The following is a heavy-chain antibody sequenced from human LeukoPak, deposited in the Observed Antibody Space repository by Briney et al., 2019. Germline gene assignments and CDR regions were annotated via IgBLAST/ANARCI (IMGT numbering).Heavy chain of an antibody. V-gene: IGHV3-7*01. CDR3: ARWTGGTFDY. J-gene: IGHJ4*02. D-gene: IGHD3-16*01. Sequence: GGSLRLSCAASGFNFRSYWMSWVRQVPGKGLEWVANVKQDESEKYYVDSVKGRFTISRDNAKNSLYLQMNSLRAEDTALYYCARWTGGTFDYWGQGTLVTVSS. CDR1: GFNFRSYW. CDR2: VKQDESEK.